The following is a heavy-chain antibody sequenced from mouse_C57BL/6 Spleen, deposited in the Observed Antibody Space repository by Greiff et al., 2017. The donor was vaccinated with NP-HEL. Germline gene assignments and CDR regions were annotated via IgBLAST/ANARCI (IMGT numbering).Heavy chain of an antibody. V-gene: IGHV1-7*01. CDR1: GYTFTSYW. D-gene: IGHD3-2*02. J-gene: IGHJ3*01. CDR2: INPSSGYT. Sequence: QVQLQQSGAELAKPGASVKLSCKASGYTFTSYWMHWVKQRPGQGLEWIGYINPSSGYTKYNQKFKDKATLTADKSSSTAYMQLSSLTYEDSAVYYCASPSSGYPNWFAYWGQGTLVTVSA. CDR3: ASPSSGYPNWFAY.